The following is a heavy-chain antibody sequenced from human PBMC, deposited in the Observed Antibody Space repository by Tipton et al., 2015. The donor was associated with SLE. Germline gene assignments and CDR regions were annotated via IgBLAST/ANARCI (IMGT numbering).Heavy chain of an antibody. V-gene: IGHV4-59*11. CDR3: ARSTSRPSSYYFYGLDV. D-gene: IGHD6-6*01. J-gene: IGHJ6*02. CDR2: LDYTGNT. Sequence: LRLSCTVSGGSISRHSWNWIRQPPGEGLQWIGYLDYTGNTNYSPSLKRRVTMSIDTSKNQFSLRLSSVTAADTAVYYCARSTSRPSSYYFYGLDVWGQGTTVTVSS. CDR1: GGSISRHS.